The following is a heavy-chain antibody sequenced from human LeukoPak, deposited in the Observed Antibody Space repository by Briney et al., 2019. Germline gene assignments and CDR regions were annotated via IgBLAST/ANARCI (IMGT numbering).Heavy chain of an antibody. CDR1: GGSLSSYY. CDR3: TRDDGASGFDY. D-gene: IGHD6-25*01. CDR2: IYHSGST. Sequence: SETLSLTCTVSGGSLSSYYWSWIRHPPGKGLEWIGYIYHSGSTNYNPSLESRISISLDTSKNQFSLKLSSVTAADTAVYYCTRDDGASGFDYWGLGTLVSVSA. V-gene: IGHV4-59*01. J-gene: IGHJ4*02.